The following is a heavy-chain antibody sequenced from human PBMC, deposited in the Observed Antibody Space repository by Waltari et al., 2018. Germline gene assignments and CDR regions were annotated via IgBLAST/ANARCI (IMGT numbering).Heavy chain of an antibody. Sequence: QVQLVQSGAEVKKPGSSVKVSCKASGGTFSSYAISWVRQAPGQGLEWMGGIIPIISMVNYAQKFQGRVTITADESTSTAYMELSSLRSEDTAVYYCARDGDIYYSDSSGFSHWGQGTLVTVSS. CDR2: IIPIISMV. D-gene: IGHD3-22*01. V-gene: IGHV1-69*12. J-gene: IGHJ4*02. CDR1: GGTFSSYA. CDR3: ARDGDIYYSDSSGFSH.